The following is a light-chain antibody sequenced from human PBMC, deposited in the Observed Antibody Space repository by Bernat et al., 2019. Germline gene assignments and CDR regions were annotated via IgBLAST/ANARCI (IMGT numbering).Light chain of an antibody. J-gene: IGKJ5*01. CDR3: QHLDNYPFT. V-gene: IGKV1-9*01. CDR2: GAS. Sequence: DIQLTQSPPFLSASVGDRVSITCRASQVIGIYLAWYQQKPGKAPNFLIYGASTLETGVPSRFSGSGSGTEFTLTISSLQPEDVATYYCQHLDNYPFTFGQGTRLEI. CDR1: QVIGIY.